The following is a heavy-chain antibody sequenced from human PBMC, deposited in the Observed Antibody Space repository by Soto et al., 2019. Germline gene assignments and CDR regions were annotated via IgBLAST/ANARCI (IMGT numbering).Heavy chain of an antibody. J-gene: IGHJ5*02. CDR3: AGVPFRYFAFAP. CDR2: MNPNSGNT. Sequence: QVQLVQSGAEVKKPGASVKVSCKASGYTFTSYDINWVRQATGQGLEWMGWMNPNSGNTGYAQKFQGRVTMTRNTALSTAYMELSSLRSEDTAVYYWAGVPFRYFAFAPWGQGTLVTVSS. CDR1: GYTFTSYD. D-gene: IGHD3-9*01. V-gene: IGHV1-8*01.